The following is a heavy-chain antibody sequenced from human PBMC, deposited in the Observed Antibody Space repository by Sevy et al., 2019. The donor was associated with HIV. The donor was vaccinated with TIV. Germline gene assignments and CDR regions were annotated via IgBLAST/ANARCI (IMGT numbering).Heavy chain of an antibody. D-gene: IGHD6-13*01. CDR2: IYTSGST. CDR3: ARSYSSSWYGYMDV. Sequence: SETLSLTCTVSGGSISSYYWSWIRQPAGKGLEWIGRIYTSGSTNYNPSLKSRVTMSVDTSKNQFSLKLSSVTAADTAVYYCARSYSSSWYGYMDVWGKGTTVTVSS. CDR1: GGSISSYY. J-gene: IGHJ6*03. V-gene: IGHV4-4*07.